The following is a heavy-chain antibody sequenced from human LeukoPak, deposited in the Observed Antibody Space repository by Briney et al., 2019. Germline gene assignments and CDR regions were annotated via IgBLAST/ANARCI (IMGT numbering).Heavy chain of an antibody. CDR2: ISAYNGNT. Sequence: ASVKVSCKASGYTFTSYGISWVRQAPGQGLEWMGWISAYNGNTSYAQKLQGRVTMTTDTSTSTAYMELRSLRSDDTAVYYCARGCGGDCRGNAFDIWGQGTMVTVSS. D-gene: IGHD2-21*02. V-gene: IGHV1-18*01. J-gene: IGHJ3*02. CDR3: ARGCGGDCRGNAFDI. CDR1: GYTFTSYG.